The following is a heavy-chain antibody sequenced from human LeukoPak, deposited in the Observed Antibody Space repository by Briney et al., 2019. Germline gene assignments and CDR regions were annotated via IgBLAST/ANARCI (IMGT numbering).Heavy chain of an antibody. J-gene: IGHJ4*02. CDR3: ARWESNGYYFNY. D-gene: IGHD3-16*02. V-gene: IGHV4-59*01. CDR2: IYYSGST. CDR1: GGSISSYY. Sequence: SETLSLTCTVSGGSISSYYWSWIRQSPGKRLEWIGYIYYSGSTNYNPSLKSRVTISVDTSKNQFSLKLTSVTAADTAVYYCARWESNGYYFNYWGQGTLVTVSS.